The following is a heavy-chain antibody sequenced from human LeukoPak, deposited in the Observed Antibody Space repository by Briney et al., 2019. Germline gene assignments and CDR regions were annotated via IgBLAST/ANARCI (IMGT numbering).Heavy chain of an antibody. CDR3: AKEKGPIQLWLDYFDY. J-gene: IGHJ4*02. D-gene: IGHD5-18*01. V-gene: IGHV3-23*01. CDR2: ISGSGGST. Sequence: PGGSLRLSCAASGFTFSSYAMSWVRQAPGKGLEWVSAISGSGGSTYYADSVKGRFTISRDNSKNTLYLQMNSLRAEDTAVYYCAKEKGPIQLWLDYFDYWGQGTLVTVSS. CDR1: GFTFSSYA.